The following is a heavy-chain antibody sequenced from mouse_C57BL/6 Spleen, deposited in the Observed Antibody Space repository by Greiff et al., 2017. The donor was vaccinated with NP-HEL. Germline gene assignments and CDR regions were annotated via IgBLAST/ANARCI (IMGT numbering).Heavy chain of an antibody. CDR1: GYSITSGYY. CDR2: ISYDGSN. V-gene: IGHV3-6*01. CDR3: ARADDYYGSSYNY. Sequence: ESGPGLVKPSQSLSLTCSVTGYSITSGYYWNWIRQFPGNKLEWMGYISYDGSNNYNPSLKNRISITRDTSKNQFFLKLNSVTTEDTATYDCARADDYYGSSYNYWGQGTTLTVSS. J-gene: IGHJ2*01. D-gene: IGHD1-1*01.